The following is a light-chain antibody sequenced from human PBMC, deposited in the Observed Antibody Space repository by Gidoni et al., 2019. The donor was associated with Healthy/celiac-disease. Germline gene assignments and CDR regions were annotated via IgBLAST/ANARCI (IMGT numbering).Light chain of an antibody. CDR3: KSYDSSLSVV. CDR1: RSNIGAGYD. J-gene: IGLJ2*01. V-gene: IGLV1-40*01. Sequence: QSVLTQPPSVSGAPGQRVTISGTGSRSNIGAGYDVHWYPQLPGTAPKLLIYGNSNRPSGVPDRFSGSKSGTSASLAITGLQAEDEADYYCKSYDSSLSVVFGGGTKLTVL. CDR2: GNS.